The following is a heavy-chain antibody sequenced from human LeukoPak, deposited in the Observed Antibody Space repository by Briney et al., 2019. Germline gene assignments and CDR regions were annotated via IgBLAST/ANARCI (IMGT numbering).Heavy chain of an antibody. V-gene: IGHV3-21*01. CDR1: GFTFSSYS. Sequence: GGSLRLSCAASGFTFSSYSMNWVRQAPGKGLEWVSSISSSSSYIYYADSVKGRFTVSRDNAKNSLYLQMNSLRAEDTAVYYCARADWDTAMIDYWGQGTLVTVSS. J-gene: IGHJ4*02. CDR3: ARADWDTAMIDY. D-gene: IGHD5-18*01. CDR2: ISSSSSYI.